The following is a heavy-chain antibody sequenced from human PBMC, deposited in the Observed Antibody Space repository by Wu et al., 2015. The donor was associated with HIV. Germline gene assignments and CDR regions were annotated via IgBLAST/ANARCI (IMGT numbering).Heavy chain of an antibody. J-gene: IGHJ6*03. Sequence: QGQLVQSGAEVKKPGSSVKVSCKASGGIFNYYAFSWVRQAPGQGLEWMGGIIPFLGPADYAQKFQGRVTISADESTTTVQMEFNSPTSEDTAVYYCARGGSLVDTSMVRRHYYYMDVWGRGTTVIVSS. CDR1: GGIFNYYA. CDR2: IIPFLGPA. V-gene: IGHV1-69*12. D-gene: IGHD5-18*01. CDR3: ARGGSLVDTSMVRRHYYYMDV.